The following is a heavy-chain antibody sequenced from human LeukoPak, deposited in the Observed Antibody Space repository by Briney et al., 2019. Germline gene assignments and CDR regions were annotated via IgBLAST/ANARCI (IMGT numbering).Heavy chain of an antibody. J-gene: IGHJ4*02. V-gene: IGHV3-23*01. CDR1: GFTFSSYA. CDR2: ISSSADNT. CDR3: AKVLPQYYYDSSTYADY. D-gene: IGHD3-22*01. Sequence: GGSLRLPCAASGFTFSSYAMSWVRQAPGKGLEWVSAISSSADNTYYADSVKGRFTISRDNSKNTLYLQMNSQRAEDTAIYYCAKVLPQYYYDSSTYADYWGQGTLVTVSS.